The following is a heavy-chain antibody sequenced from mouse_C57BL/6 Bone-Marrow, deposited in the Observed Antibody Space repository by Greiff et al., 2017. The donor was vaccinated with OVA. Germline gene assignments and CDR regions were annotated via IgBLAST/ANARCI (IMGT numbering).Heavy chain of an antibody. D-gene: IGHD3-1*01. CDR3: GGGLRGYAMDY. Sequence: VKLQESGPGLVQPSQSLSITCTVSGFSLTSYGVHWVRQSPGKGLEWLGVIWRGGSTDYNAAFMSRLSITKDNSKSQVFFKMNSLQADDTAIYYCGGGLRGYAMDYWGQGTSVTVSS. CDR1: GFSLTSYG. V-gene: IGHV2-5*01. CDR2: IWRGGST. J-gene: IGHJ4*01.